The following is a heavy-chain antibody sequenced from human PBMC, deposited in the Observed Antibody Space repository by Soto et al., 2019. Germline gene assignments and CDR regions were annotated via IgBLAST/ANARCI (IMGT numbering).Heavy chain of an antibody. CDR1: GFTFSLYA. CDR3: VRARAPDSRPDY. Sequence: GGSLRLSCAASGFTFSLYAMIWVRQAPGKGLEWVSSASSGSSYIYSADSLKGRFTISRDDAKNSLYLQMNSLRADDTAIYYCVRARAPDSRPDYWGQGSLVIGSS. J-gene: IGHJ4*02. D-gene: IGHD3-22*01. V-gene: IGHV3-21*01. CDR2: ASSGSSYI.